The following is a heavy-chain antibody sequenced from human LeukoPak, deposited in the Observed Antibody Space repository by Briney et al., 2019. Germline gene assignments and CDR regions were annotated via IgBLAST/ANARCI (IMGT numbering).Heavy chain of an antibody. J-gene: IGHJ5*02. V-gene: IGHV5-51*01. CDR2: IYPDDSDT. D-gene: IGHD3-16*01. CDR1: GYSFPTYW. CDR3: ARSPVGLNWFAP. Sequence: GESLKISCQGSGYSFPTYWIVWVRQKPGRGLEWLGVIYPDDSDTTYNPYLQGQITISADKSINTAYLQWRSLRASDTAIYYCARSPVGLNWFAPWGQGTLVTVSS.